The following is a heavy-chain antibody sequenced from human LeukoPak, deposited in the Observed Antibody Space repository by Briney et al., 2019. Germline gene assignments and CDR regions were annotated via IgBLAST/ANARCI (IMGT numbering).Heavy chain of an antibody. CDR1: RYTFTSYY. CDR3: ARGRGYGGNFKWYFDL. Sequence: ASVKVSCKASRYTFTSYYMHWVRQAPGQGLEWMGIINPSGGSTSYAQKSQGRVTMTRDTSTSTVYMELSSLRSEDTAVYYCARGRGYGGNFKWYFDLWGRGTLVTISS. CDR2: INPSGGST. D-gene: IGHD4-23*01. J-gene: IGHJ2*01. V-gene: IGHV1-46*01.